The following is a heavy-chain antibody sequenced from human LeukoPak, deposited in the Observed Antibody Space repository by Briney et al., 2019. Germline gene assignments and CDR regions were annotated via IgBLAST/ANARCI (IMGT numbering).Heavy chain of an antibody. D-gene: IGHD6-13*01. CDR3: ARDAPQVPAAGVLAS. CDR1: GFTVSDNY. V-gene: IGHV3-53*01. J-gene: IGHJ5*02. Sequence: GGSLRLSCAASGFTVSDNYMSWVRQAPGKGLEWVSVMYSRGDTYYANSVRGRFTFSRDISKNTLYLQMNGLRTEDTAMYYCARDAPQVPAAGVLASWGQGTLVIVSS. CDR2: MYSRGDT.